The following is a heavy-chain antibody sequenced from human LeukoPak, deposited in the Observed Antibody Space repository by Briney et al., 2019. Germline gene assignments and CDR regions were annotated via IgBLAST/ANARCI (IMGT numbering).Heavy chain of an antibody. CDR3: AKALENCGGDCAQYYFDY. Sequence: GGSLRLSCAASGFTVSSNYMSWVRQAPGKGLEWVSVIYSGGGTYYADSVKGRFTISRDNSKNTLYLQMDSLRAEDTAVYYCAKALENCGGDCAQYYFDYWGQGTLVTVSS. V-gene: IGHV3-53*01. D-gene: IGHD2-21*02. J-gene: IGHJ4*02. CDR1: GFTVSSNY. CDR2: IYSGGGT.